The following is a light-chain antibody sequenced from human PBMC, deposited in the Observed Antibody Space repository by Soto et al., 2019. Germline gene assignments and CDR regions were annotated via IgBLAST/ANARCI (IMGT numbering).Light chain of an antibody. V-gene: IGKV1-5*01. J-gene: IGKJ1*01. CDR3: QQYHNYPRT. CDR1: ESIRTW. CDR2: DAS. Sequence: DIQMTQSPSTLSASIGDRVTITCRASESIRTWLAWYQHKPGKAPKFLIYDASSLESGVPSRFSGSGSGTEFTLTISNRQPNDFATYFCQQYHNYPRTFGQGTKVEIK.